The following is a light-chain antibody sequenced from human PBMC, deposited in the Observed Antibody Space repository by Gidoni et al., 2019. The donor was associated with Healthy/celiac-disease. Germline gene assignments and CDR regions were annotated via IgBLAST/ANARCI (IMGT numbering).Light chain of an antibody. CDR1: QGVSSY. CDR3: QQRSNWPPT. CDR2: DAS. Sequence: ELVLTQSPATLSLSPGERATLSCRASQGVSSYLAWYQQKPGQAPRLLIYDASNRATGIPARFSGSGSGTDFTLTISSLEPEDFAVYYCQQRSNWPPTFGQGTKVEIK. J-gene: IGKJ1*01. V-gene: IGKV3-11*01.